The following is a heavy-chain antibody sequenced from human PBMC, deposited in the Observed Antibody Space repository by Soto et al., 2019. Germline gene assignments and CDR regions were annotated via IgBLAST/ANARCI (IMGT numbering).Heavy chain of an antibody. CDR1: GVTFSSET. J-gene: IGHJ4*02. D-gene: IGHD3-10*01. V-gene: IGHV1-69*13. Sequence: ASVKVSCKSSGVTFSSETLGWGRQGPGQGLECVGGIIPLFGTASYAQKFQGRVTITADESTGTVYMELSSLRSDDTAVYFCATELGENPASPFDAWGQGTLVTVSS. CDR2: IIPLFGTA. CDR3: ATELGENPASPFDA.